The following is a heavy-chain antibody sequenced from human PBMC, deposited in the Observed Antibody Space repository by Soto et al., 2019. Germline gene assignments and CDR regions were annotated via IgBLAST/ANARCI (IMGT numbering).Heavy chain of an antibody. CDR2: ISGSGGST. CDR1: GFTFSSYA. CDR3: AKSPYYDFWSGCKACYYYGMDV. Sequence: GGSLRLSCAASGFTFSSYAMSWVRQAPGKGLEWVSAISGSGGSTYYADSVKGRFTISRDNSKNTLYLQMNSLRAEDTAVYYCAKSPYYDFWSGCKACYYYGMDVWGQGTTVTVSS. D-gene: IGHD3-3*01. J-gene: IGHJ6*02. V-gene: IGHV3-23*01.